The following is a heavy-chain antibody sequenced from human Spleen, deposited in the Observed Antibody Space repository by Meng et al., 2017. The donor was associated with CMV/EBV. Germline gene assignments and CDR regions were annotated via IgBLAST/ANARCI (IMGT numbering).Heavy chain of an antibody. V-gene: IGHV3-9*01. CDR1: GFTFGHYA. Sequence: SLRLSCAASGFTFGHYAMTWVRQAPGKGPEWLLSLNWNSNHIGQAESVKGRFAISRDNAKNSLYLQMNSLRVEDTAVYYCVKDGFSYQSSGGTFESWGQGTRVTVSS. CDR2: LNWNSNHI. D-gene: IGHD3-22*01. CDR3: VKDGFSYQSSGGTFES. J-gene: IGHJ4*02.